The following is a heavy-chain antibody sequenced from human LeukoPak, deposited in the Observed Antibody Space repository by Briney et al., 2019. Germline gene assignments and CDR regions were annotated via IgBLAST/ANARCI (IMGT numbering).Heavy chain of an antibody. J-gene: IGHJ4*02. CDR2: INHSGST. D-gene: IGHD3-10*01. Sequence: PSETLSLTCAVYGGSFSGYYWSWIRQPPGKGLEWIGEINHSGSTNYNPSLKSRVTISVDTSKNQFSLKLSSVTAADTAVYYCARHLLEKSGSGSLYYFDYWGQGTLVTVSS. CDR3: ARHLLEKSGSGSLYYFDY. CDR1: GGSFSGYY. V-gene: IGHV4-34*01.